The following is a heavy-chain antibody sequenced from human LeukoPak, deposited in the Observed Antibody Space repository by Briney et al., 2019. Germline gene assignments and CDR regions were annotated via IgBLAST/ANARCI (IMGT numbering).Heavy chain of an antibody. Sequence: GGSLRLSCAASGFTFSSYSMNWVRQAPGKGLEWVSSISSSSSYIYYADSVKGRFTISRDNAKNSLYLQMNSLRAEDTAVYYCARFGGSYPYYFDYWGQGTLVTVPS. V-gene: IGHV3-21*01. CDR2: ISSSSSYI. D-gene: IGHD1-26*01. CDR3: ARFGGSYPYYFDY. J-gene: IGHJ4*02. CDR1: GFTFSSYS.